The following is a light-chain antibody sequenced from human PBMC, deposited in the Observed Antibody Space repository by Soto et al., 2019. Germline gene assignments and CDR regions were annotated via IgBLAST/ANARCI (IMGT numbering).Light chain of an antibody. CDR3: QQYNNRFT. Sequence: VMTQSPATLSVSPGERATLSCRASQSVSTNLAWYQQKPGQAPRLLIYGASTRATGIPARFSGSGSGTEFTLTISSLQSEDFAVYYCQQYNNRFTFGGGTKVEIK. CDR2: GAS. J-gene: IGKJ4*01. CDR1: QSVSTN. V-gene: IGKV3-15*01.